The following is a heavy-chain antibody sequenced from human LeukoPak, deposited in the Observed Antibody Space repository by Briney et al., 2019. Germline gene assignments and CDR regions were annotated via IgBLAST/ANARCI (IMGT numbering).Heavy chain of an antibody. D-gene: IGHD3-10*01. CDR1: GGSISSYY. Sequence: PSETLSLTCTVSGGSISSYYWSWIRQPPGKGLEWIGEINHSGSTNYNPSLKSRVTISVDTSKNQFSLKLSSVTAADTAVYYCARVKGGTYYYGSGSYRRSRYYFDYWGQGTLVTVS. CDR3: ARVKGGTYYYGSGSYRRSRYYFDY. CDR2: INHSGST. J-gene: IGHJ4*02. V-gene: IGHV4-34*01.